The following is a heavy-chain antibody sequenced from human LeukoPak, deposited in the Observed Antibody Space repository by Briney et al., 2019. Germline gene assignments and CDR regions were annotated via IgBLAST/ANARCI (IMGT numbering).Heavy chain of an antibody. J-gene: IGHJ6*04. V-gene: IGHV3-30*18. CDR2: VSHGGSNE. CDR3: AKEGYYGSGSFPDV. CDR1: GFTFSSYG. D-gene: IGHD3-10*01. Sequence: GGSLRLSCAASGFTFSSYGMHWVRQAPGKGLEWVAVVSHGGSNEYYADSVKGRFTIFRDNSKDTLFLQMNSLRVEDMALYYCAKEGYYGSGSFPDVWGKGTTVTVSS.